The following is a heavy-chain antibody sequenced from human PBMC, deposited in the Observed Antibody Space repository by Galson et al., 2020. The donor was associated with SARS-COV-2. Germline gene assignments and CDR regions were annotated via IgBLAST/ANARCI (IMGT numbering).Heavy chain of an antibody. CDR1: GASVSSGSYY. D-gene: IGHD6-13*01. CDR3: ARVPVAAAGVFDY. V-gene: IGHV4-61*01. J-gene: IGHJ4*02. CDR2: IYYSGST. Sequence: SETLSLTCTVSGASVSSGSYYWSWIRQPPGKGLEWIGYIYYSGSTNYNPSLKSRVTISVDTSKNQFSLKLSSVTAADTAVYYCARVPVAAAGVFDYWGQGTLVTVSS.